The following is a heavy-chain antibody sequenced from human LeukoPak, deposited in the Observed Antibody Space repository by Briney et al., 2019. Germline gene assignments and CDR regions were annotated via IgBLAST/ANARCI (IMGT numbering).Heavy chain of an antibody. Sequence: GASVKVSCKASGYTFTGYYMHWVRQAPGQGLEWMGWINPNSGGTNYAQKFQGRVTMTRDTSISTAYMELSRLRSDDTAVYYCARANDILTGYQPLVYYYYYMDVWGKGTTVTISS. V-gene: IGHV1-2*02. CDR2: INPNSGGT. D-gene: IGHD3-9*01. J-gene: IGHJ6*03. CDR1: GYTFTGYY. CDR3: ARANDILTGYQPLVYYYYYMDV.